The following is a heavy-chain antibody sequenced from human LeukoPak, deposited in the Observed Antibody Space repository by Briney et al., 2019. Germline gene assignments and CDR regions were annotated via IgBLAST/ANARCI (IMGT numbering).Heavy chain of an antibody. V-gene: IGHV1-69*06. Sequence: SVTVSCKASGGTFSSYAISWVRQAPGQGLEWMGGIIPIFGTANYAQKFQGRVTITADKSTSTAYMELSSLRSEDTAVYYCARVGPRLGELLHYWGQGTLVTVSS. CDR1: GGTFSSYA. D-gene: IGHD3-10*01. J-gene: IGHJ4*02. CDR2: IIPIFGTA. CDR3: ARVGPRLGELLHY.